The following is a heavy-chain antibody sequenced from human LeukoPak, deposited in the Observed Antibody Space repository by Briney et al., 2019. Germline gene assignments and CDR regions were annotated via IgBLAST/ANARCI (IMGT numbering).Heavy chain of an antibody. CDR3: ARDRLGLAGIFDY. V-gene: IGHV3-23*01. Sequence: GGSLRLSCAASGFTFSSYAMNWVRQAPGKGLEWVSSIISSGGETYYADSVKGRFTISRDNSKNTLYLQMNSLRVEDTAMYYCARDRLGLAGIFDYWGQGTLVTVSS. D-gene: IGHD3-16*01. J-gene: IGHJ4*02. CDR1: GFTFSSYA. CDR2: IISSGGET.